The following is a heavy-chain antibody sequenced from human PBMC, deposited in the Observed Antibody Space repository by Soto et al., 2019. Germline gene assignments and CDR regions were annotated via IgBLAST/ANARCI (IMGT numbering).Heavy chain of an antibody. J-gene: IGHJ4*02. Sequence: QVQLVQSGAEVKKPGASVKVSCKASGYTFTSYGISWVRQAPGQGLEWMGWISTYNGNTNYAQKLQGRVTITTDTSTSTAYMELRSQRSDDTAVYYCARDGYYDSSGYRSDFDYWGQGTLVTVSS. V-gene: IGHV1-18*01. CDR2: ISTYNGNT. CDR1: GYTFTSYG. CDR3: ARDGYYDSSGYRSDFDY. D-gene: IGHD3-22*01.